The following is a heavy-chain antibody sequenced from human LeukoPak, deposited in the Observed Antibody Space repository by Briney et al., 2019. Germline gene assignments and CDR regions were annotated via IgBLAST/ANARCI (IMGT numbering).Heavy chain of an antibody. D-gene: IGHD2-15*01. Sequence: PGGSLRLSCAASGFTFSSYWMNWVRQAPGKGLEWVSGISGSGGSTYYADSVKGRFTIFRDNSKNTLYLQMNSLRAEDTAVYHCANGWSPDYWGRGTLVTVSS. CDR1: GFTFSSYW. CDR3: ANGWSPDY. CDR2: ISGSGGST. J-gene: IGHJ4*02. V-gene: IGHV3-23*01.